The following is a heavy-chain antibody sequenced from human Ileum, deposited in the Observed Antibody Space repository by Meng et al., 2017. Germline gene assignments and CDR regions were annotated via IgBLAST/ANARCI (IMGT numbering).Heavy chain of an antibody. J-gene: IGHJ5*02. V-gene: IGHV4-59*13. CDR3: ARDTYYSPSGSYFEAWFGP. Sequence: SETLSLTCTVSDDSISTYYWSWVRQSPGKGLEWIGHSHHSRNANYNPSLKSRVSITVEASKNQVSLKMNSVTAADTAVYFCARDTYYSPSGSYFEAWFGPWGRGTLVTVSS. CDR2: SHHSRNA. D-gene: IGHD3-10*01. CDR1: DDSISTYY.